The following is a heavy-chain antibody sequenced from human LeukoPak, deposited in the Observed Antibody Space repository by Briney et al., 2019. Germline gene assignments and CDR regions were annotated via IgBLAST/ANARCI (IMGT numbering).Heavy chain of an antibody. J-gene: IGHJ4*02. D-gene: IGHD3-9*01. CDR3: ARDLRFKDDILTGYYSDY. V-gene: IGHV1-69*04. CDR1: GGTFSSYA. CDR2: IIPILGIA. Sequence: AASVKVSCKASGGTFSSYAISWVRQAPGQGLEWMGGIIPILGIANYAQKFQGRVTITADKSTSTAYMELSSLRSEDTAVYYCARDLRFKDDILTGYYSDYWGQGTLVTVSS.